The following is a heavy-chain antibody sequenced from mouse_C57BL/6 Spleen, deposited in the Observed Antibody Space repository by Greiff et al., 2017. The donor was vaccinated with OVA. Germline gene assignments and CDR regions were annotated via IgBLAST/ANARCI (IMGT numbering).Heavy chain of an antibody. Sequence: EVQVVESGGDLVKPGGSLKLSCAASGFTFSSYGMSWVRQTPDKRLEWVATISSGGSYTYYPDSVKGRFTISRDNAKNTLYLQMSSLKSEDTAMYYCARHDYGSSPYAMDYWGQGTSVTVSS. J-gene: IGHJ4*01. D-gene: IGHD1-1*01. CDR3: ARHDYGSSPYAMDY. V-gene: IGHV5-6*01. CDR1: GFTFSSYG. CDR2: ISSGGSYT.